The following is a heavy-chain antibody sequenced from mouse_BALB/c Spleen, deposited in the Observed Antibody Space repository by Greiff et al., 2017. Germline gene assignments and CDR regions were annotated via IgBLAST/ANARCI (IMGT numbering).Heavy chain of an antibody. Sequence: VQLQQSGPELVKPGASVKIPCKASGYTFTDYNMDWVKQSHGKSLEWIGDINPNNGGTIYNQKFKGKATLTVDKSSSTAYMELRSLTSEDTAVYYCARGRTMITTVAMDYWGQGTSVTVSS. CDR3: ARGRTMITTVAMDY. J-gene: IGHJ4*01. D-gene: IGHD2-4*01. CDR2: INPNNGGT. CDR1: GYTFTDYN. V-gene: IGHV1-18*01.